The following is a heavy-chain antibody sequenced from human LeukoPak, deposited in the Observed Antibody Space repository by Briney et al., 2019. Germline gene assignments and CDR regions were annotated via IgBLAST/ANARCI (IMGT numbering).Heavy chain of an antibody. CDR3: VTSWNRQQRDY. V-gene: IGHV3-30*03. J-gene: IGHJ4*02. D-gene: IGHD1-1*01. CDR1: GFTFSSYG. Sequence: GGSLRLSCAASGFTFSSYGMHWVRQAPGKGLKWVAVISYDGSNKYYADSVKGRFTISRVNSKNTLYLQMNSLRAEDTAVYYCVTSWNRQQRDYWGQGILVTVSS. CDR2: ISYDGSNK.